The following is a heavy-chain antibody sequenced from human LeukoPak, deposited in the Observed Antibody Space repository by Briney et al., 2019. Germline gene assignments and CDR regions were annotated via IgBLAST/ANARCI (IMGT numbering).Heavy chain of an antibody. CDR2: INSGSSII. V-gene: IGHV3-48*04. CDR1: GFTLSTYI. Sequence: PGGSLRLSCAASGFTLSTYIMNWVRQAPGKGLEWVSYINSGSSIIYYADSVKGRFTISRDNAKNSLYLQMNSLRAEDTAVYYCARDLSLYCSGGSCYSLNYWGQGTLVTVSS. J-gene: IGHJ4*02. CDR3: ARDLSLYCSGGSCYSLNY. D-gene: IGHD2-15*01.